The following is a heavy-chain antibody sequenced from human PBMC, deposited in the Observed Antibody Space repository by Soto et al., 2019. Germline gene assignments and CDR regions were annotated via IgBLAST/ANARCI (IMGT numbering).Heavy chain of an antibody. Sequence: QVPLQESGPGLVKPSQTLSLTCTVSGGSISSGDYYWSWIRQPPGKGLEWIGYIYYSGSTYYNPSRKSRVTISVATSKNQFALKLSSVTAADTAVYYCARAPSSFNSDYGVFGWGQGTLVTVSS. V-gene: IGHV4-30-4*01. CDR1: GGSISSGDYY. D-gene: IGHD4-17*01. CDR2: IYYSGST. CDR3: ARAPSSFNSDYGVFG. J-gene: IGHJ4*02.